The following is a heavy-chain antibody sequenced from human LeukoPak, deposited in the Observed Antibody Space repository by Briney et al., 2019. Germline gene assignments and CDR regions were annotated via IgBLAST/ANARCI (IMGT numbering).Heavy chain of an antibody. Sequence: GRSLLLSCAASGFTFSSYAMHWVRQAPGKGLEWVAVISYDGSNKYYADSVKGRFTISRDNSKNTLYLQMNSLRAEDTAVYYCAGDEAGTNQLDYWGQGTLVTVSS. CDR3: AGDEAGTNQLDY. CDR2: ISYDGSNK. CDR1: GFTFSSYA. J-gene: IGHJ4*02. V-gene: IGHV3-30*04. D-gene: IGHD6-19*01.